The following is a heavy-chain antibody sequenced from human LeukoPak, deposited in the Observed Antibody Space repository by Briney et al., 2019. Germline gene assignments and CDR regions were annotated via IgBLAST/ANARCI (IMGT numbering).Heavy chain of an antibody. CDR2: IIPIFGTA. CDR1: GGTFSSYA. Sequence: SVKVSCKASGGTFSSYAISWVRQAPGQGLEWMGRIIPIFGTANYAQKFQGRVTITTDQSTSTAYMELSSLRSEDTAVYYCASIPYSSSSTRNDYWGQGTLVTVSS. J-gene: IGHJ4*02. CDR3: ASIPYSSSSTRNDY. D-gene: IGHD6-6*01. V-gene: IGHV1-69*05.